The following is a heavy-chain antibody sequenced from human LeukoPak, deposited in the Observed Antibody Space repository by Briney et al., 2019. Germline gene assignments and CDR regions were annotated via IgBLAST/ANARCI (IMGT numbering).Heavy chain of an antibody. CDR3: ARIRRDTYYDILTGPQKDGMDV. V-gene: IGHV3-48*03. Sequence: GGSLRLSCAASGFTFSTYEMNWVRQAPGKGLEWVSYISSSGSTIYYADSVKGRFTISRDNAKNSLYLQMNSLRAEDTAVYYYARIRRDTYYDILTGPQKDGMDVWGQGTTVTVSS. CDR1: GFTFSTYE. J-gene: IGHJ6*02. CDR2: ISSSGSTI. D-gene: IGHD3-9*01.